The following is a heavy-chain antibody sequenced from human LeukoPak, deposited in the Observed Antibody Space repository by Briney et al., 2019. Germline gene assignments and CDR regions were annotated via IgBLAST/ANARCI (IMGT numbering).Heavy chain of an antibody. V-gene: IGHV3-30*04. CDR2: ISYDGSNK. CDR1: GFTFSSYA. Sequence: PGGSLRLSCAASGFTFSSYAMHWVRQAPGKGLEWVAVISYDGSNKYYADSVKGRFTISRDNSKNTLYLQMNSLRAEDTAVYYCARDFSVAARKPGLFDYWGQGTLVTVSS. CDR3: ARDFSVAARKPGLFDY. J-gene: IGHJ4*02. D-gene: IGHD6-6*01.